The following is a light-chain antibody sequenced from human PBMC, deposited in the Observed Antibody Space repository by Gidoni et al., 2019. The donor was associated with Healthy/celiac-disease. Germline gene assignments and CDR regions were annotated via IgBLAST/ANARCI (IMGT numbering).Light chain of an antibody. J-gene: IGKJ2*01. V-gene: IGKV1-13*02. CDR3: QQFNSYRVT. CDR1: QGISSA. Sequence: AIQLTQSPSSLSASVGDRVTITCRASQGISSALAWYQQKPGKAPKLLIYDASSLESGVPSRFSGSGSGTDFTLTISSLQPADFATYYCQQFNSYRVTFXQXTKLEIK. CDR2: DAS.